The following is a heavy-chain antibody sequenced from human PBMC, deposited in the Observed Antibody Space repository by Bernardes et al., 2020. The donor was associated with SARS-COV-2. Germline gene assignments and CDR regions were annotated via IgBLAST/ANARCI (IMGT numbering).Heavy chain of an antibody. Sequence: GGSLRLSCAASGFSFRHSGMHWVRQGPGKGLECVAFILYDAINEYYADSVKGRFTISRDDSKSTLYLQMDNLRAEDTAVYYCAKDGPHFDLDIWGQGTMVTVSS. D-gene: IGHD3-3*02. V-gene: IGHV3-30*02. CDR1: GFSFRHSG. J-gene: IGHJ3*02. CDR3: AKDGPHFDLDI. CDR2: ILYDAINE.